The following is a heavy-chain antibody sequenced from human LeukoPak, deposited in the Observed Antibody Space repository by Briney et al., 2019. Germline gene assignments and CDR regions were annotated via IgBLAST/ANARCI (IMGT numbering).Heavy chain of an antibody. CDR2: INPNSGGT. V-gene: IGHV1-2*02. CDR3: ARESSLNY. CDR1: GYTFTDYY. Sequence: GASVKVSCKASGYTFTDYYMHWVRRAPGQGLEWMGWINPNSGGTNYAQKFQGRVTMTRDTSISTAYMELTRLTSDDTAVYYCARESSLNYWGQGTLVTVSS. J-gene: IGHJ4*02.